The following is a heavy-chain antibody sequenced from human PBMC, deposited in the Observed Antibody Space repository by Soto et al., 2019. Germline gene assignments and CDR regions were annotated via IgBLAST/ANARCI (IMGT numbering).Heavy chain of an antibody. Sequence: SETLSLTCAVYGGSFSGYYWSWIRQPPGKGLEWIGEINHSGSTNYNPSLKSRVTISVDTSKNQFSLKLSSVTAADTAVYYCARGVPQLTGYYTPFDYWGQGTLVTVSS. J-gene: IGHJ4*02. CDR2: INHSGST. D-gene: IGHD3-9*01. V-gene: IGHV4-34*01. CDR1: GGSFSGYY. CDR3: ARGVPQLTGYYTPFDY.